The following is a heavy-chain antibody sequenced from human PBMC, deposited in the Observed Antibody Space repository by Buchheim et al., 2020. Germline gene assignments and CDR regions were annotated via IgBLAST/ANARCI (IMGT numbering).Heavy chain of an antibody. CDR3: TTSLLSITGTLPHRFDP. Sequence: EVQLVESGGGLVKPGGSLRLSCAASGFTFSNAWMSWVRQAPGKGLEWVGRIKSKTDGGTTDYAAPVKGRFTISRDDSKNTLYLQMNSLKTEDTAVYYCTTSLLSITGTLPHRFDPWGQGTL. D-gene: IGHD1-20*01. J-gene: IGHJ5*02. CDR2: IKSKTDGGTT. CDR1: GFTFSNAW. V-gene: IGHV3-15*01.